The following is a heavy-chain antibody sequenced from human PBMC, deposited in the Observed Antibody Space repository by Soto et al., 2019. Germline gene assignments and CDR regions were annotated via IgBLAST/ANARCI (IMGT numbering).Heavy chain of an antibody. CDR2: ISANGYNQ. D-gene: IGHD2-2*01. CDR3: VRATAEDRSGATCYVPLKR. CDR1: GFTFTTFA. V-gene: IGHV3-30*04. J-gene: IGHJ1*01. Sequence: QVQLVDSGGGVVQPGKSLRLSCVASGFTFTTFAMHWVRQTPGKGLEWVAAISANGYNQFYGHSVKGRFTISRDDSRNTVNLQMNSERIDDTAVYYNVRATAEDRSGATCYVPLKRWGKGTLVTVSS.